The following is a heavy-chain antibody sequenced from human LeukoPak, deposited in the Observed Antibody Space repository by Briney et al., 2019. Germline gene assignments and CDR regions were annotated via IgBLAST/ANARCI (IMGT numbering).Heavy chain of an antibody. CDR2: ISSSSSII. CDR3: ARARNSRGAMDGFDI. CDR1: EFTFSRFS. V-gene: IGHV3-48*02. J-gene: IGHJ3*02. D-gene: IGHD2-21*01. Sequence: GGSLRLSCAASEFTFSRFSMNWVRQAPGKGLEWVSCISSSSSIIYYANSVKGRFAISRDNVNNSLYLQMTSLRDEDTAVCYCARARNSRGAMDGFDIWGQGTMVTVS.